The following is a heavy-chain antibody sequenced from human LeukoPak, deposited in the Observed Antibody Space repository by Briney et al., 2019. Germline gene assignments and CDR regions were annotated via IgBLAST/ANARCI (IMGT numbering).Heavy chain of an antibody. V-gene: IGHV3-48*03. J-gene: IGHJ4*02. CDR3: ARDIYYYDSSGYYFPGGSDY. CDR1: GFTFSSYE. Sequence: GGSLRLSCAASGFTFSSYEMHWVRQAPGKGLEWVSYISSGGSTIYYADSVKGRFTISRDNAKNSLYLQMNSLRAEDTAVYYCARDIYYYDSSGYYFPGGSDYWGQGTLVTVSS. D-gene: IGHD3-22*01. CDR2: ISSGGSTI.